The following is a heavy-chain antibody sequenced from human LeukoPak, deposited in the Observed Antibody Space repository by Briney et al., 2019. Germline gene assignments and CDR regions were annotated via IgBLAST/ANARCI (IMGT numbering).Heavy chain of an antibody. V-gene: IGHV3-33*06. CDR1: GFTFSSYG. Sequence: GGSLRLSCAASGFTFSSYGMHWVRQAPGKGLEWVAVICYDGSNKYYADSVKGRFTISRENSKNTLYLQMNSLSAEDTAVYYCAKDGGGDYESYFDYWGQGTLVTVSS. CDR2: ICYDGSNK. CDR3: AKDGGGDYESYFDY. D-gene: IGHD4-17*01. J-gene: IGHJ4*02.